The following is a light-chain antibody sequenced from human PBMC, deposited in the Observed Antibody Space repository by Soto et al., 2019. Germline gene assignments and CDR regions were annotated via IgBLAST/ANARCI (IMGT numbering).Light chain of an antibody. CDR1: SYNIGANP. V-gene: IGLV1-44*01. CDR3: EAWIDSLYGAL. CDR2: NND. J-gene: IGLJ2*01. Sequence: QSVLTQPPSASGTPGQRVTISCSGSSYNIGANPVNWYQQLPGTAPKLLIYNNDQRPSGVPDRFSASKSGTSASLAISGLRSEDEADYYCEAWIDSLYGALFGGGTKVTVL.